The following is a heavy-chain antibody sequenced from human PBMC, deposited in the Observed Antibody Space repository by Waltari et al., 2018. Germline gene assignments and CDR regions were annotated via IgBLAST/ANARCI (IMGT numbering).Heavy chain of an antibody. Sequence: QVQLVQSGSELMKPGASVKVSCTASGYTFTDYGLNWVRQAPGQGLGWLGWINTNAANRTYAQGFTGRFVFSLDTSVTTAYLQISSLKAEDTGVYFCARGDWFYPWGQGTMVIVSS. CDR3: ARGDWFYP. J-gene: IGHJ5*02. V-gene: IGHV7-4-1*02. CDR2: INTNAANR. CDR1: GYTFTDYG.